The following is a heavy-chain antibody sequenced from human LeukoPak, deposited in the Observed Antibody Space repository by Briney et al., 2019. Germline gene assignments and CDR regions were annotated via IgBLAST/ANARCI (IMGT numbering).Heavy chain of an antibody. J-gene: IGHJ4*02. D-gene: IGHD3-16*01. Sequence: GGSLRLSCAASGFTFDDYAMHWARQAPGKGLEWVSGISWNSGSIGYADSVKGRFTISRDNAKNSLYLQMNSLRAEDTALYYCAKDSRGFDYWGQGTLVTVSS. CDR3: AKDSRGFDY. CDR2: ISWNSGSI. V-gene: IGHV3-9*01. CDR1: GFTFDDYA.